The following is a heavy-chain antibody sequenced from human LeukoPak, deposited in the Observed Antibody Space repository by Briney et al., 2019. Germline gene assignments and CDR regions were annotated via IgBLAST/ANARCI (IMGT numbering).Heavy chain of an antibody. D-gene: IGHD6-19*01. CDR1: GFTFSSYQ. V-gene: IGHV3-48*03. Sequence: GGSLRLSCAASGFTFSSYQMTWVRQAPGKGPQWVSYITSTGTTIHYADSVKGRFTISRDNANNSLFLQMNSLRAEDTAVYYCARIYSSGRGNDALDIWGQGTMVSVSS. J-gene: IGHJ3*02. CDR2: ITSTGTTI. CDR3: ARIYSSGRGNDALDI.